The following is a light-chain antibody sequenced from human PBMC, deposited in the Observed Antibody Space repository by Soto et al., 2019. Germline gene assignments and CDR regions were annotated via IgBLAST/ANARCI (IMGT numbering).Light chain of an antibody. CDR1: NSKIGSNT. J-gene: IGLJ2*01. V-gene: IGLV1-44*01. CDR3: AAWDDSRIGLVG. Sequence: QLVLTQPPSTSGTPGQRVTMSCSGSNSKIGSNTVYWYQQLPGTATKLLIHSDNQRPSGVPDRFSASKSGTSASLAISGLQSEDEADDDCAAWDDSRIGLVGFGGGTKLTVL. CDR2: SDN.